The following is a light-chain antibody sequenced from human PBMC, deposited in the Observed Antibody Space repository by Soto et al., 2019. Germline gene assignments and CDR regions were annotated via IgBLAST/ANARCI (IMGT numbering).Light chain of an antibody. CDR2: DIS. Sequence: EVVMTQSPATLSVSPGERATLSCRASQTVSRNLAWYQQRPGQAPRLLIYDISNRAAGVPARFSGSGSETEFTLTISSLEPEDFAVYYCQQRSDWPWTFGQGTKVDIK. CDR1: QTVSRN. V-gene: IGKV3-11*01. J-gene: IGKJ1*01. CDR3: QQRSDWPWT.